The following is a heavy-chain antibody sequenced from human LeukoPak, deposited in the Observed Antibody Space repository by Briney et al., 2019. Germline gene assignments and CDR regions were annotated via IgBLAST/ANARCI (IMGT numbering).Heavy chain of an antibody. CDR3: ARAPHSGYAYYFDY. V-gene: IGHV4-61*08. CDR2: IYYSGST. Sequence: SETLSLTCTVSGGSISSGDYYWSWIRQPPGKGLEWIGYIYYSGSTNYNPSLKSRVTISVDTSKNQFSLKLSSVTAADTAVYYCARAPHSGYAYYFDYWGQGTLVTVSS. D-gene: IGHD5-12*01. CDR1: GGSISSGDYY. J-gene: IGHJ4*02.